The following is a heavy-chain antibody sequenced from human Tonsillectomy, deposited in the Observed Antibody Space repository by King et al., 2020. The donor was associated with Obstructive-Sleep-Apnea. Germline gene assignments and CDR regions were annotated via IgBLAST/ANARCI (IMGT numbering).Heavy chain of an antibody. V-gene: IGHV3-7*03. CDR2: INQDGSEK. D-gene: IGHD3-22*01. J-gene: IGHJ4*02. CDR3: ARDPFYYDSSGYFYFDY. Sequence: VQLVESGGGLVQPGGSLRLSCAASGFTFSSYWMSWVRQAPGKGLKWVANINQDGSEKYYVDSVKGRFTISRDNAKNSLYLQMNSLRAEDTAVYYCARDPFYYDSSGYFYFDYWGQGTLVTVSS. CDR1: GFTFSSYW.